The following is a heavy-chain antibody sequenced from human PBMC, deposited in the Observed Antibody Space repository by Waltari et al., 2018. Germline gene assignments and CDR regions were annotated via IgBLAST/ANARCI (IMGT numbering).Heavy chain of an antibody. J-gene: IGHJ4*02. D-gene: IGHD2-2*01. CDR1: GFIVSTKY. V-gene: IGHV3-53*01. Sequence: EVQLVDSGGGLIQPGGSLRLSCAASGFIVSTKYMSWVRQAPVKGLEWVSIIFSGGDTYYADSVKGQFTISRDNSKNTVYLQMNNLRAEDTAVYYCAASPGSSRAPFDDWGQGTLVTVSS. CDR3: AASPGSSRAPFDD. CDR2: IFSGGDT.